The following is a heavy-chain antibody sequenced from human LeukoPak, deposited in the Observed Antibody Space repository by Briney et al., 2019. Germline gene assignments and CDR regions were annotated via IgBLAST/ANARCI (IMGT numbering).Heavy chain of an antibody. D-gene: IGHD1-1*01. Sequence: GGSLRLSCAASGFTFSSYAMSWVRQAPGKGLEWVSAISGSGGSTYYADSVKGRFTISRDNSKNTLYLQMNSLRAEDTAVYYCARGRPAGTTPYYYYYGMDVWGQGTTVTVSS. J-gene: IGHJ6*02. V-gene: IGHV3-23*01. CDR1: GFTFSSYA. CDR2: ISGSGGST. CDR3: ARGRPAGTTPYYYYYGMDV.